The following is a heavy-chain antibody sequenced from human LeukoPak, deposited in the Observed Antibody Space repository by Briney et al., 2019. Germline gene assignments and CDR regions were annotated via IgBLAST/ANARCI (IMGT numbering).Heavy chain of an antibody. Sequence: GGSLRLSCAASGFTLSSYSMNWVRQAPGKGLEWVSSISSSSSYIYYADSVKGRFTISRDNAKNSLYLQMNSLRAEDTAVYYCASNYYDSSGYYQYWGQGTLVTVSS. J-gene: IGHJ4*02. CDR2: ISSSSSYI. D-gene: IGHD3-22*01. V-gene: IGHV3-21*01. CDR3: ASNYYDSSGYYQY. CDR1: GFTLSSYS.